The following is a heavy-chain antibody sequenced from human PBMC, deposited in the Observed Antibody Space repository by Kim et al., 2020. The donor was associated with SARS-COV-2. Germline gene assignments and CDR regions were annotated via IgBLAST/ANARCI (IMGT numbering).Heavy chain of an antibody. J-gene: IGHJ6*02. V-gene: IGHV3-7*03. CDR1: GFTFSSYW. Sequence: GESLKISCAASGFTFSSYWMSWVRQAPGKGLEWVANIKQDGSEKYYVDSVKGRFTISRDNAKNSLYLQMNSLRAEDTAVYYCARYANYYGSGSYYYYYGMDVWGQGTTVTVSS. CDR3: ARYANYYGSGSYYYYYGMDV. CDR2: IKQDGSEK. D-gene: IGHD3-10*01.